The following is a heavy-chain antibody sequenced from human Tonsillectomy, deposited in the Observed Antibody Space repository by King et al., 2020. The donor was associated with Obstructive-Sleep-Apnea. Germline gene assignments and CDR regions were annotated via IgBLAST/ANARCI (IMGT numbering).Heavy chain of an antibody. CDR3: SVGATSFDY. J-gene: IGHJ4*02. D-gene: IGHD1-26*01. V-gene: IGHV4-34*01. CDR1: GGSFSGYY. CDR2: INHSGST. Sequence: VQLQQWGAGLLKPSETLSLTCAAYGGSFSGYYRSWIRQPPGKGLEWIGEINHSGSTNYNPSLKSRVTITVDTSKNKFSLKLSSVTAADTAVYYCSVGATSFDYWGQGTLVTVSS.